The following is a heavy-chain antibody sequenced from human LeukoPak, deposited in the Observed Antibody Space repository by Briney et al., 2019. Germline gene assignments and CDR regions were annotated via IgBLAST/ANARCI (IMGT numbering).Heavy chain of an antibody. CDR3: AREASRASPWYFNL. J-gene: IGHJ2*01. CDR2: IHHSGNT. Sequence: GSLRLSCAASGFTFSTYWMSWVRQAPGKGLEWIGEIHHSGNTNYNPFLKSRVTVSVDKSKNQFSLNLSSVTAADTAVYYCAREASRASPWYFNLWGRGTLVTVSS. V-gene: IGHV4-4*02. CDR1: GFTFSTYW.